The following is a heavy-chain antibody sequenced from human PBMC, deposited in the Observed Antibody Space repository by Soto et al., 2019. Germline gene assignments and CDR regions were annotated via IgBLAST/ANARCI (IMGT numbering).Heavy chain of an antibody. Sequence: GGSLRLSCAASGFTFSSYSMNWVRQAPGKGLEWVSSISSSSSYIYYADSVKGRFTISRDNAKNSLYLQMNSLRAEDTAVYYCAIERFSGSYFDYWGQGTLVNVSS. J-gene: IGHJ4*02. D-gene: IGHD1-26*01. V-gene: IGHV3-21*01. CDR3: AIERFSGSYFDY. CDR1: GFTFSSYS. CDR2: ISSSSSYI.